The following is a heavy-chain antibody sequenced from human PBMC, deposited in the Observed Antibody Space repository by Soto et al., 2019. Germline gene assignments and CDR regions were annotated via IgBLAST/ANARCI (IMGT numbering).Heavy chain of an antibody. J-gene: IGHJ4*02. CDR3: ARGRIQLWYPFDY. CDR2: INVYNGNT. Sequence: ASVKVSCKASGYTFTNYGISWVRQAPGQGLEWMGWINVYNGNTKYAQKVQGRVTMTTDTSTSTAYMELRSLRSDDTAVYYCARGRIQLWYPFDYWGQGTLVTVSS. D-gene: IGHD5-18*01. CDR1: GYTFTNYG. V-gene: IGHV1-18*01.